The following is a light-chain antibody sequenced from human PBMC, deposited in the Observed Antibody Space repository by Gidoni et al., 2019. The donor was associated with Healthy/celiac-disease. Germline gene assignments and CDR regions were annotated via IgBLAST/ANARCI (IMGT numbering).Light chain of an antibody. V-gene: IGLV7-43*01. CDR2: STS. CDR1: TGAVNSGYS. Sequence: QTVVTQETALTVSPGGTVTLTCASSTGAVNSGYSTNWFQQKPVQAPWALIYSTSNKHSWTPARFSGSLLGGKAALTLSGVQPEDEAEYYCLLYYGGSYVFGTGTKVTVL. CDR3: LLYYGGSYV. J-gene: IGLJ1*01.